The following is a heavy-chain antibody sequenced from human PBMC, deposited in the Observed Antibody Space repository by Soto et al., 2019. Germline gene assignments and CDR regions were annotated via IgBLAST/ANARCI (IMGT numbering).Heavy chain of an antibody. D-gene: IGHD3-22*01. J-gene: IGHJ4*02. CDR1: GYTFTSYA. CDR3: ARDYYDSSGFYYYFDY. CDR2: INAGNGNT. V-gene: IGHV1-3*01. Sequence: GASVKVSCKASGYTFTSYAMHWVRQAPGQRLEWMGWINAGNGNTKYSQKFQGRVTITRDTSASTAYMELSSLRSEDMAIFYCARDYYDSSGFYYYFDYWGQGTLVTVSS.